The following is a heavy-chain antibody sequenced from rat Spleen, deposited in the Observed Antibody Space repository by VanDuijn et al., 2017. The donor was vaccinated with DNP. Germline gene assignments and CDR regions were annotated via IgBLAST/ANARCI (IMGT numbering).Heavy chain of an antibody. Sequence: EVHLVVSGGGLVQPGRSLKLSCAVSGLTFSDYYMAWVRQAPTKGLEWVASVSYDGFSTYYRDSVKGRFTISRDNAKSSLFLQMDSLRSEDTATYYCTTLITFMSGWSQGTSVTVSS. CDR1: GLTFSDYY. D-gene: IGHD1-1*01. V-gene: IGHV5-20*01. CDR2: VSYDGFST. J-gene: IGHJ4*01. CDR3: TTLITFMSG.